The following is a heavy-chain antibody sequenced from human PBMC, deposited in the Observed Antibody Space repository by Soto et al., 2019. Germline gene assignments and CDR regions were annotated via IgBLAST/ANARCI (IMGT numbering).Heavy chain of an antibody. CDR1: EVTFASYD. Sequence: PAGSLRLSCVASEVTFASYDMDWVRQAPAKGLEWVSLITSGGGGANYADSVKGRFTISRDNSKNTLYLQMNSLRAEDTAIYHCGKEGRVWNSRGSFDLWGRGTMVTVSS. V-gene: IGHV3-23*01. D-gene: IGHD1-1*01. CDR3: GKEGRVWNSRGSFDL. J-gene: IGHJ3*01. CDR2: ITSGGGGA.